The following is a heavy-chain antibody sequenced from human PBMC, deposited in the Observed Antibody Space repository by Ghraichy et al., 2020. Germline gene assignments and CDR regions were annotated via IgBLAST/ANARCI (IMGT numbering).Heavy chain of an antibody. J-gene: IGHJ4*02. V-gene: IGHV4-34*01. CDR1: GGSFSGYY. D-gene: IGHD6-13*01. CDR3: ARGRYSSSRSPENYFDY. Sequence: SETLSLTCAVYGGSFSGYYWSWIRQPPGKGLEWIGEINHSGSTNYNPSLKSRVTISVDTSKNQFSLKLSSVTAADTAVYYCARGRYSSSRSPENYFDYWGQGTLVTVSS. CDR2: INHSGST.